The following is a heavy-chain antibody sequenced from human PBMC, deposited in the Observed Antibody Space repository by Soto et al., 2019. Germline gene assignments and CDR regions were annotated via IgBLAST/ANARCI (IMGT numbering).Heavy chain of an antibody. CDR2: ISGSGGNT. V-gene: IGHV3-23*01. CDR1: RFTFSTYA. CDR3: AKSAMVRGGGWFDP. D-gene: IGHD3-10*01. Sequence: EVQLLESGGGLVQPGGSLRLSCAASRFTFSTYAMSWGRQDPGKGLEWVSDISGSGGNTYYADSVKGRFTISRDNSKNTLYLQMNSLRAEDTTVYYCAKSAMVRGGGWFDPWGQGTLVTVSS. J-gene: IGHJ5*02.